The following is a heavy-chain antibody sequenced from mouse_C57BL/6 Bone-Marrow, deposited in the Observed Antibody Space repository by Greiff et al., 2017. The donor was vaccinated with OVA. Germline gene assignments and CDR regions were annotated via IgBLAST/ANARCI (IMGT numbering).Heavy chain of an antibody. J-gene: IGHJ4*01. CDR2: IDPANGNT. Sequence: EVQLQQSVAELVRPGASVKLSCTASGFNIKNTYMHWVKQRPEQGLEWIGRIDPANGNTKYAPKFQGKATITADTSSNTAYLQLSSLTSEDTAIYDCVSTVVEGNYAMDYWGQGTSVTVSS. D-gene: IGHD1-1*01. V-gene: IGHV14-3*01. CDR1: GFNIKNTY. CDR3: VSTVVEGNYAMDY.